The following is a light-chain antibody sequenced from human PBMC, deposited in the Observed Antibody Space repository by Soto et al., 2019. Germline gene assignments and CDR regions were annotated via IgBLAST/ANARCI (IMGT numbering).Light chain of an antibody. J-gene: IGKJ1*01. Sequence: DIQMTQSPSTLSASVGDRVTITCRASQSISSWLAWYQQKPGKAPKLLIYDASSLESGVPSRFSDRGSGPEFALTVSRLQPDDFAAYDCQQYNSYSATFGQGTKVEVK. CDR1: QSISSW. V-gene: IGKV1-5*01. CDR2: DAS. CDR3: QQYNSYSAT.